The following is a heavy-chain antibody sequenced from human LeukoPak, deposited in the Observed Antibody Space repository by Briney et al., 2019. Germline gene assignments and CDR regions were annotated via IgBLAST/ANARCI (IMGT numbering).Heavy chain of an antibody. V-gene: IGHV3-23*01. J-gene: IGHJ2*01. CDR2: FSGGGTST. CDR3: ARDWGARNYGWHFDL. Sequence: PGGSLRLSCAASGFTFSSYVMNWVRQAPGKGLEWVSGFSGGGTSTSYADSVKGRFTISRDNSKTTLYLQMNSLRAEDTAVFYCARDWGARNYGWHFDLWGRGTLVTVSS. CDR1: GFTFSSYV. D-gene: IGHD3-16*01.